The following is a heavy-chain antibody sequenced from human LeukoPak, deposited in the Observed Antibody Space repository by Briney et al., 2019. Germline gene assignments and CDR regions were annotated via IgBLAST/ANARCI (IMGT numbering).Heavy chain of an antibody. V-gene: IGHV5-51*01. Sequence: GESLKISCKGSGYRFISYWIAWVRQMPGKGLEWMGIIYPGDSDTRYSPSFQGQVTISADKSISTAYLQWSSLKASDTAMYYCARVMVTACLFRYFDYWGQGTLVTVSS. D-gene: IGHD2-21*02. J-gene: IGHJ4*02. CDR1: GYRFISYW. CDR2: IYPGDSDT. CDR3: ARVMVTACLFRYFDY.